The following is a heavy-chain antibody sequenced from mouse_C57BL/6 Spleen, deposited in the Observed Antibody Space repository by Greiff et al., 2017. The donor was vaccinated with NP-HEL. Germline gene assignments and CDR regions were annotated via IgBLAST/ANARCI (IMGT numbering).Heavy chain of an antibody. D-gene: IGHD1-1*01. V-gene: IGHV1-26*01. Sequence: VQLQQSGPELVKPGASVKISCKASGYTFTDYYMNWVKQSHGKSLEWIGDINPNNGGTSYNQKFKGKATLTVDKSSSTAYMELRSLTSEDSAVYYCARRGSNYLDYWGQGTTLTVSS. CDR3: ARRGSNYLDY. CDR2: INPNNGGT. CDR1: GYTFTDYY. J-gene: IGHJ2*01.